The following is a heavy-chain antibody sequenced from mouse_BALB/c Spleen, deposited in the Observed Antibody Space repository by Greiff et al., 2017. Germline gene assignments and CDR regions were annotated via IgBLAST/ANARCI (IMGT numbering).Heavy chain of an antibody. V-gene: IGHV1-12*01. D-gene: IGHD1-2*01. CDR1: GYTFTSYN. J-gene: IGHJ4*01. Sequence: LQQPGAELVKPGASVKMSCKASGYTFTSYNMHWVKQTPGQGLEWIGAIYPGNGDTSYNQKFKGKATLTADKSSSTAYMQLSSLTSEDSAVYYCAGITTAKSLYYAMDYWGQGTSVTVSS. CDR2: IYPGNGDT. CDR3: AGITTAKSLYYAMDY.